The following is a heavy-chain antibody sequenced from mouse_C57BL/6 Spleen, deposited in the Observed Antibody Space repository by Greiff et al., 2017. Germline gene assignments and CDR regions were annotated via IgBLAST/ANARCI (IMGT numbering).Heavy chain of an antibody. D-gene: IGHD2-4*01. CDR2: IDPSDSET. V-gene: IGHV1-52*01. CDR1: GYTFTSYW. J-gene: IGHJ2*01. CDR3: ARWGITTFFDY. Sequence: QVQLKQPGAELVRPGSSVKLSCKASGYTFTSYWMHWVKQRPIQGLEWIGNIDPSDSETHYNQKFKDKATLTVDKSSSTAYMQLSSLTSEDSAVYYCARWGITTFFDYWGQGTTLTVSS.